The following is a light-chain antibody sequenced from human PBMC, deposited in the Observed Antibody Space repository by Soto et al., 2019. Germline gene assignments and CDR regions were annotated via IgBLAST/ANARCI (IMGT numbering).Light chain of an antibody. CDR3: QQYNNWPWT. J-gene: IGKJ1*01. CDR2: GVS. CDR1: QSVSTT. V-gene: IGKV3-15*01. Sequence: IVTTQCPATLSMSPGGRATLSCRASQSVSTTLTWYQHKPGQAPRLLISGVSTRATGIPARFRGSVSGTEFTLTIGSLQSEDFAIYYCQQYNNWPWTFGRGTKV.